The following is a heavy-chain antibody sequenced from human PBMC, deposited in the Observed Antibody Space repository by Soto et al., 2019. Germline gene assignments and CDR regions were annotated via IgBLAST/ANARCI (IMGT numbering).Heavy chain of an antibody. V-gene: IGHV3-23*01. CDR3: AKDPSSGPPDC. D-gene: IGHD2-8*02. J-gene: IGHJ4*02. Sequence: GGSLRLSCAGSGFTLSTYGMTWVRQAPGKGLEWVSAITGTGGNTYYVDSVKGRFTSSRDNSKNMLYLQMNSVRGEDTAVYYCAKDPSSGPPDCWGQGALVTVSS. CDR2: ITGTGGNT. CDR1: GFTLSTYG.